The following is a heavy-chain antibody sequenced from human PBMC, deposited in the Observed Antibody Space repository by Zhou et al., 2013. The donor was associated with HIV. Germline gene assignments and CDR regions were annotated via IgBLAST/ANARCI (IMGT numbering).Heavy chain of an antibody. D-gene: IGHD4-17*01. V-gene: IGHV1-69*05. Sequence: QVQLVQSGAEVKKPGSSVKVSCKASGGTFNSYAISWVRQAPGQGLEWLGGIIPMFGTTKYAQKFQGRVTVTTDESTRIVYMELSSLRPEDTAVYYCARADYGGNGLYYMDVWGKGTTVSVSS. CDR1: GGTFNSYA. CDR2: IIPMFGTT. CDR3: ARADYGGNGLYYMDV. J-gene: IGHJ6*03.